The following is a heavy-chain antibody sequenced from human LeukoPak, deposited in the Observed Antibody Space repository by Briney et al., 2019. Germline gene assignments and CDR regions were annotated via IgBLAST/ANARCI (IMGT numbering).Heavy chain of an antibody. CDR2: IRYDGSNK. CDR3: AKDRVDYYYDSSGYQGLDY. D-gene: IGHD3-22*01. J-gene: IGHJ4*02. Sequence: GRSLRLSCAASGFTFSSYGMHWVSQAPGKGLEWVAFIRYDGSNKYYADSVKGRFTISRDNSKNTLYLQMNSLRAEDTAVYYCAKDRVDYYYDSSGYQGLDYWGQGTLVTVSS. V-gene: IGHV3-30*02. CDR1: GFTFSSYG.